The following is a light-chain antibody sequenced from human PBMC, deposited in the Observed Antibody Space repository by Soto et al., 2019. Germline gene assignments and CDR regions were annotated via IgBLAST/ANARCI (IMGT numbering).Light chain of an antibody. J-gene: IGLJ3*02. V-gene: IGLV2-14*01. CDR3: SSYTGSITWV. Sequence: QSALTQPASVSGSPGQSITISCTGTRSDVGGYNYVSWYQQHSGIAPKLMIYDVSNRPSGVSNRFSGSKSGNTASLTISGLQVEDEADYYCSSYTGSITWVFGGGTKVTVL. CDR1: RSDVGGYNY. CDR2: DVS.